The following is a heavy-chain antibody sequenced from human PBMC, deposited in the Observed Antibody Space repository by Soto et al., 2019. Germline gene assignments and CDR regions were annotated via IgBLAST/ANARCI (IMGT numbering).Heavy chain of an antibody. CDR3: AKDRVQSGLGEIDY. J-gene: IGHJ4*02. CDR1: GFSFSNNG. Sequence: GGSLRLSCAASGFSFSNNGMHWVRQAPGKGLEWVAIISYDGSRKYYADSVKGRFTISRDNSKNTLYLQMNSLRLEDTAIYYCAKDRVQSGLGEIDYWGQGTLVTVSS. V-gene: IGHV3-30*18. CDR2: ISYDGSRK. D-gene: IGHD3-16*01.